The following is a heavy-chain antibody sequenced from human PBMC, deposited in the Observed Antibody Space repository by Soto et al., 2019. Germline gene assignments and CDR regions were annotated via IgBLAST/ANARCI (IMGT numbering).Heavy chain of an antibody. Sequence: QLHLVQSGAVVKKPGASVTVSCSASGYPVTAYYMHWVRQAPGRGLEWMGGINPATGAAKYTQTFQGRVTMHGDPSTGTVLIEVRRLTSEDTAVFYCARGGGVGVAGSAAFDMWGQGTLVTVSS. CDR2: INPATGAA. CDR3: ARGGGVGVAGSAAFDM. V-gene: IGHV1-2*02. CDR1: GYPVTAYY. J-gene: IGHJ3*02. D-gene: IGHD3-3*01.